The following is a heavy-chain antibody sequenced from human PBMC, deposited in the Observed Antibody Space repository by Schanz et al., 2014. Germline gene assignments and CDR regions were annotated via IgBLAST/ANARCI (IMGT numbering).Heavy chain of an antibody. V-gene: IGHV3-23*01. D-gene: IGHD5-12*01. Sequence: EVQLLESGGGLVQPGGSLKLSCAASGLIFSNYVMSWVRQAPGKGLEWVSTIGTSGGTNYADSVKGRFTVSRDNSKNTLYLQLNSLRAEDTAVYYCARDFHGYGPHLDYWGQGSLVTVSS. CDR1: GLIFSNYV. CDR2: IGTSGGT. J-gene: IGHJ4*02. CDR3: ARDFHGYGPHLDY.